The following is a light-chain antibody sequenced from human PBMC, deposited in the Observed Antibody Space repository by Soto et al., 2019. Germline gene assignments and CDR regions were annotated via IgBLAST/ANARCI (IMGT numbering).Light chain of an antibody. CDR2: DAS. CDR1: QTISNW. Sequence: DIQMTQSPSSLSASVGDRVTITCLASQTISNWLNWYQQKPGRAPKLLIYDASNLEAGVPSRFRGSGSGTDFTFTISRLQPEDIATYYCQQYENLPTFGQGTRLEIK. J-gene: IGKJ5*01. V-gene: IGKV1-33*01. CDR3: QQYENLPT.